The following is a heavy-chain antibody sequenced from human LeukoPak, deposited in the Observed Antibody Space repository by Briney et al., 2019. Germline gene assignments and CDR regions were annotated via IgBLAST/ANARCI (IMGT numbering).Heavy chain of an antibody. D-gene: IGHD2-15*01. CDR2: IKSKTDGGTT. Sequence: GGSLRLSCAASGFTFSNAWMSWVRQAPGKGLEWVGRIKSKTDGGTTDYAAPVKGRFTISRDDSINTLYLQMNSLKTEDTAVYYCTTDSDCSGGSCYSTMRGLKLFDPWGQGTLVTVSS. J-gene: IGHJ5*02. CDR1: GFTFSNAW. CDR3: TTDSDCSGGSCYSTMRGLKLFDP. V-gene: IGHV3-15*01.